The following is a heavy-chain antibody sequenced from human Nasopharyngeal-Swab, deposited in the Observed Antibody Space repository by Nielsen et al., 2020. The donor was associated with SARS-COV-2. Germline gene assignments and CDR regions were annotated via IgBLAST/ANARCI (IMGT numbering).Heavy chain of an antibody. J-gene: IGHJ5*02. CDR1: GGSISSGGYY. CDR2: IYYSGST. Sequence: SLRLSCTVSGGSISSGGYYWSWIRQHPGKGLEWIGYIYYSGSTYYNPSLKSRVTISVDTSKNQFSLKLSSVTAADTAVYYCAREVALIAAAGAREDWFDPWGQGTLVTVSS. V-gene: IGHV4-31*03. CDR3: AREVALIAAAGAREDWFDP. D-gene: IGHD6-13*01.